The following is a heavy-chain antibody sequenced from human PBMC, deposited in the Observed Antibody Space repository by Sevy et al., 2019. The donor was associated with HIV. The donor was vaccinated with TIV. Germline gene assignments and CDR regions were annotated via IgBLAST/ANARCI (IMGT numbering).Heavy chain of an antibody. J-gene: IGHJ6*03. Sequence: GGSLRLSCAASGFTVGSTYMSWVRQAPGKGLEWVSIIYSGGNTYYADSVKGRFIISRDDSRNTLYLQMNGLRGEDTAVYFCAREATRYCSGGDCSRRNYYFYMDIWGKGTTVTVSS. CDR1: GFTVGSTY. D-gene: IGHD2-15*01. CDR3: AREATRYCSGGDCSRRNYYFYMDI. CDR2: IYSGGNT. V-gene: IGHV3-66*02.